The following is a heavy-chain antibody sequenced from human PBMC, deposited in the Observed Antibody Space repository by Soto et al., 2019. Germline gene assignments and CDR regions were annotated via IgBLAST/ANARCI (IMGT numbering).Heavy chain of an antibody. D-gene: IGHD1-26*01. CDR2: ISSGSSYT. CDR3: ARAPEEWDVPQLGWFDP. J-gene: IGHJ5*02. CDR1: GFTFSSYT. Sequence: PRGSLRLSCAATGFTFSSYTMNWVRQAPGKGLEWVSSISSGSSYTYYADSVKGRFTISRDDAKNSVYLQMSSLRAEDTALYYCARAPEEWDVPQLGWFDPWGQGTQVTVSS. V-gene: IGHV3-21*01.